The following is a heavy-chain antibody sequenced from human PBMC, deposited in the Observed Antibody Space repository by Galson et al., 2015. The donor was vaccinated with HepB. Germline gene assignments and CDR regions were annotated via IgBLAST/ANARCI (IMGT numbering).Heavy chain of an antibody. J-gene: IGHJ4*02. CDR1: GFTFSTCS. V-gene: IGHV3-48*04. Sequence: SLRLSCAASGFTFSTCSMNWVRQAPGKGLEWVSYISGSSRAICYADSVKGRFTISRDNAKNSLYLQMSSLRAEDTAVYYCARDLAVGATCDYWGQGALVTVSS. CDR2: ISGSSRAI. D-gene: IGHD1-26*01. CDR3: ARDLAVGATCDY.